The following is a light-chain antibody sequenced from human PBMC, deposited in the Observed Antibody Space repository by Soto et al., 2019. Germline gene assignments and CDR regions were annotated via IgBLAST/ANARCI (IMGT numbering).Light chain of an antibody. Sequence: DIQMTQSPSALSAVVGDRVTITCRASRAIGDRLAWFQQKPGKAPRFLIQTASNLQGGVPSRFSGSGSGTEFTLTISSLQPDDFATYYCQQYNSYFRTFGQGTRLEI. CDR1: RAIGDR. CDR2: TAS. CDR3: QQYNSYFRT. V-gene: IGKV1D-16*01. J-gene: IGKJ5*01.